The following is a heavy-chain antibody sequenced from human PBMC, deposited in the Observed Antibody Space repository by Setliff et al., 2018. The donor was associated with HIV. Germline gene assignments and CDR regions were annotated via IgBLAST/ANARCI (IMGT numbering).Heavy chain of an antibody. Sequence: GGSLRLSCAASGFTFSDHYMDWVRQAPGKGLEWVGRSTNKDNSYTTTYAASVKGRFTISRDDSKNSLYLQMNSLKTEDTAMYYCTTEDPWLRFGHWGQGTLVTVSS. CDR2: STNKDNSYTT. CDR3: TTEDPWLRFGH. D-gene: IGHD5-12*01. J-gene: IGHJ5*02. V-gene: IGHV3-72*01. CDR1: GFTFSDHY.